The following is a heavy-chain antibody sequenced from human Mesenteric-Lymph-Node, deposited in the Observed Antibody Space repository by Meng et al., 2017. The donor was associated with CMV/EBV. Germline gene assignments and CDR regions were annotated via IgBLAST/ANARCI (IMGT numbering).Heavy chain of an antibody. Sequence: GESLKISCAASGFTFSSYAMHWVRQAPGKGLEWVAVISYDGSNKYYADSVKGRFTISRDNSKNTLSVEMKSLSGDDTGMYFCARDDGGSSMDVWGQGTAVTVSS. CDR3: ARDDGGSSMDV. J-gene: IGHJ6*02. CDR1: GFTFSSYA. V-gene: IGHV3-30-3*01. D-gene: IGHD3-10*01. CDR2: ISYDGSNK.